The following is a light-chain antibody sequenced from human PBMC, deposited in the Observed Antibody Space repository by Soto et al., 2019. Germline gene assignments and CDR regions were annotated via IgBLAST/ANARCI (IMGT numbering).Light chain of an antibody. CDR3: MQGLQTPAIT. CDR2: LGS. J-gene: IGKJ4*01. V-gene: IGKV2-28*01. Sequence: DIVMTQSPLSLPVTLGEPASISCKSSQSLLHSDVYNSWDWYLQKPGQSPQLLIYLGSNRASGVPDRFSGSGSGTDFTLKISRVEAEDVGVYYCMQGLQTPAITFGGGTKVEIK. CDR1: QSLLHSDVYNS.